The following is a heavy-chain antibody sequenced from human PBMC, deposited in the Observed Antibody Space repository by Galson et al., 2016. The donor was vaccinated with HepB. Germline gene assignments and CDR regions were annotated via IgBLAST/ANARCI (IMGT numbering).Heavy chain of an antibody. CDR3: AGDDDYVWGTYRYTRTVPQYYFDY. D-gene: IGHD3-16*02. Sequence: SLRLSCAASGFTFSSYAMHWVRQAPGKGLEWVAVISFDGSNNFYADSVKGRFTISRDNSKNTLYLQMNSLRAEDTAVYYCAGDDDYVWGTYRYTRTVPQYYFDYWGQ. CDR2: ISFDGSNN. J-gene: IGHJ4*02. V-gene: IGHV3-30-3*01. CDR1: GFTFSSYA.